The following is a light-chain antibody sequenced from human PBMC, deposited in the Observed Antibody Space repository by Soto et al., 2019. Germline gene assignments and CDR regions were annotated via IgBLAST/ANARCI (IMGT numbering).Light chain of an antibody. Sequence: QSVLTQPPSVSAAPGQKVTISCSGSSSNIGNNYVAWYQQLPGTAPKLLIYDNNKRPSGIPDRFSGSKSGTSATLGITGLQACDEADYYCGTWDSSLSAVVFGGGTKVTVL. J-gene: IGLJ2*01. CDR1: SSNIGNNY. CDR3: GTWDSSLSAVV. CDR2: DNN. V-gene: IGLV1-51*01.